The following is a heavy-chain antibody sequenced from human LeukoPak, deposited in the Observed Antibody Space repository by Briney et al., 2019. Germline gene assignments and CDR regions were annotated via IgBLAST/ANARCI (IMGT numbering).Heavy chain of an antibody. J-gene: IGHJ4*02. CDR2: VGGDGRVT. V-gene: IGHV3-23*01. D-gene: IGHD3-10*01. CDR1: GFTFATYV. Sequence: SGGSLRLSCAASGFTFATYVMTWVRQAPGKGLEWVSSVGGDGRVTYYADSVKGRFTISRDNSKNTLYLQMNSLRAEDTAVYYCAKGASRSGSYYNGFDYWGQGTLVTVSS. CDR3: AKGASRSGSYYNGFDY.